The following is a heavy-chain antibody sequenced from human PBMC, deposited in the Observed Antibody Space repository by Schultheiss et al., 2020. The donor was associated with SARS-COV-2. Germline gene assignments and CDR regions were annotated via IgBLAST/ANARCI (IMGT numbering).Heavy chain of an antibody. V-gene: IGHV4-59*01. D-gene: IGHD6-13*01. CDR2: IYYSGST. J-gene: IGHJ3*02. Sequence: SETLSLTCTVSGGSISSYYWSWIRQPPGKGLEWIGYIYYSGSTYYNPSLKSLVTISVDTSKNQFSLKLSSVTAADTAVYYCAREGAAAGTFGAFDIWGQGTMVTVSS. CDR1: GGSISSYY. CDR3: AREGAAAGTFGAFDI.